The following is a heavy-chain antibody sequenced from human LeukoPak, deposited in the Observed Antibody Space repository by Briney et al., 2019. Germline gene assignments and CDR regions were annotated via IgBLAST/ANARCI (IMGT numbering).Heavy chain of an antibody. CDR2: IIPIFGTA. CDR1: GGTFSSYA. CDR3: ARDGMPFRFGATYYFDY. Sequence: SVKVSCKASGGTFSSYAISWVRQAPGQGLEWMGGIIPIFGTANYAQKFQGRVTITTDESTSTAYMELSSLRSEDTAVYFCARDGMPFRFGATYYFDYWGQGTLVTVSS. V-gene: IGHV1-69*05. J-gene: IGHJ4*02. D-gene: IGHD3-10*01.